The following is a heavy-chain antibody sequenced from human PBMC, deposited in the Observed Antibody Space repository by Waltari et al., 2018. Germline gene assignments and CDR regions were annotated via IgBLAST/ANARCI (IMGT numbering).Heavy chain of an antibody. J-gene: IGHJ4*02. V-gene: IGHV3-23*01. CDR1: GFAFSSYA. D-gene: IGHD1-26*01. CDR3: CLGRGDFDY. Sequence: EVQLLESGGGLVQPGGSLRLSCAASGFAFSSYAMSWVRQAPGKGLEWVSAISGSGGSTYYADSVKGRFTISRDNSKNTLYLQMNSLRAEDTAVYYSCLGRGDFDYWGQGTLVTVSS. CDR2: ISGSGGST.